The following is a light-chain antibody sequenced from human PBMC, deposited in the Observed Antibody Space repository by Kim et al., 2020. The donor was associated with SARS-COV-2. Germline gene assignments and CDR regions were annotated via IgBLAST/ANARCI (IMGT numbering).Light chain of an antibody. CDR1: QDISNY. CDR3: QQYDNLPPFT. CDR2: DAS. Sequence: SVGDRVTITCQASQDISNYLNWYQQKPGKAPKLRIYDASNLETGVPSRFSGSGSGTDFTFTISSLQPEDIATYYCQQYDNLPPFTFGPGTKVDIK. J-gene: IGKJ3*01. V-gene: IGKV1-33*01.